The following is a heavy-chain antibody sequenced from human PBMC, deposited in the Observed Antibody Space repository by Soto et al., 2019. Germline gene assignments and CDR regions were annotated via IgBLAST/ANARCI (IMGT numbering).Heavy chain of an antibody. Sequence: ASVKVSCKASGYTFTSYDINWVRQATGQGLEWMGWMNPNSGNTGYAQKFQGRVTMTRNTSISTAYMELSSLRSDDTAVYYCARGQRFLEWFQFNQYYIDYWGQGPLVTVSS. CDR3: ARGQRFLEWFQFNQYYIDY. D-gene: IGHD3-3*01. CDR2: MNPNSGNT. V-gene: IGHV1-8*01. CDR1: GYTFTSYD. J-gene: IGHJ4*02.